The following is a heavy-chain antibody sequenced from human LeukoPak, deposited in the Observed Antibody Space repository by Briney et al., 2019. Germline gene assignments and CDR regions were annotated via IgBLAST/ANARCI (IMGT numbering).Heavy chain of an antibody. D-gene: IGHD6-19*01. CDR3: GRDQKSGWYDPEGYFDY. V-gene: IGHV3-21*01. CDR1: GFTFSSYS. Sequence: PGGSLRLSCAASGFTFSSYSMNWVRQAPGKGLEWVSSISSSSSYIYYADSVKGRFTISRDNAKNSLYLQMNSLRAEDTAVYYCGRDQKSGWYDPEGYFDYWGQGTLVTVSS. CDR2: ISSSSSYI. J-gene: IGHJ4*02.